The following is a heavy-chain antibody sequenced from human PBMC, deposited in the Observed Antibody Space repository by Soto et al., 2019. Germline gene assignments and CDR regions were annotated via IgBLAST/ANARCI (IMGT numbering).Heavy chain of an antibody. Sequence: QVQLVQSGAEEKKPGASVKVSCKASGYTFTSYAMHWVRQAPGQRLEWMGWINAGNGYTKYSQKFQGSVSIPRHXSASTAYMELSSLRSEDTAVYYCARSIVVVTALDYWGQGTLVTVSS. D-gene: IGHD2-21*02. CDR1: GYTFTSYA. CDR2: INAGNGYT. J-gene: IGHJ4*02. CDR3: ARSIVVVTALDY. V-gene: IGHV1-3*05.